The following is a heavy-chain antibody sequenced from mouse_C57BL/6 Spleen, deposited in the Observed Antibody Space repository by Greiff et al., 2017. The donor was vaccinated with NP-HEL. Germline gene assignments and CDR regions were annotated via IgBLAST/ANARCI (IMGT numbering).Heavy chain of an antibody. J-gene: IGHJ3*01. CDR1: GYTFTDYE. D-gene: IGHD1-1*01. CDR2: IDPETGGT. Sequence: VQLQQSGAELVRPGASVTLSCKASGYTFTDYEMHWVKQTPVHGLEWIGAIDPETGGTAYNQKFKGKAILTADKSSSTAYMELRSLTSEDSAVYYCTRWDYGSSFAYWGQGTLVTVSA. V-gene: IGHV1-15*01. CDR3: TRWDYGSSFAY.